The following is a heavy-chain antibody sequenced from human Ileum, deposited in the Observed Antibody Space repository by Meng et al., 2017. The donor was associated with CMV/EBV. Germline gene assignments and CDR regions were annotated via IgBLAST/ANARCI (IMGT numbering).Heavy chain of an antibody. CDR3: AHFVGGYYPSRPDY. Sequence: HSTLKESGPTLWKPTQTLTLTCSFSGFSPSTSGEGVGWIRQPPGKALEWLALIYRGDDKRYSPSLNSRLTIAKDTSKNEVVLTLTNMGPIDTGTYYCAHFVGGYYPSRPDYWGQGTLVTVSS. CDR1: GFSPSTSGEG. V-gene: IGHV2-5*02. CDR2: IYRGDDK. J-gene: IGHJ4*02. D-gene: IGHD1-26*01.